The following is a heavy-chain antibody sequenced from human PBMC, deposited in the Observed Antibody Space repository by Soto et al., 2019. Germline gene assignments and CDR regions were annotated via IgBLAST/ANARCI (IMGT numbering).Heavy chain of an antibody. D-gene: IGHD6-6*01. CDR1: GGSFSGYY. Sequence: SSETLSLTCAVYGGSFSGYYWSWIRQPPGKGLEWIGEINHSGSTNYNPSLKSRVTISVDTSKNQFSLKLSSVTAADTAVYYCARAASSSSRIFDYWGQGTLVTVSS. CDR2: INHSGST. V-gene: IGHV4-34*01. CDR3: ARAASSSSRIFDY. J-gene: IGHJ4*02.